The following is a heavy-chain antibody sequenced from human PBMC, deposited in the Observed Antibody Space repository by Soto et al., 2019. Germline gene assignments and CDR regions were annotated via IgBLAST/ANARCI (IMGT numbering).Heavy chain of an antibody. CDR1: GGSISSSSHY. CDR2: IYYSGST. J-gene: IGHJ3*02. CDR3: AGRGQVYIQRVYKGAAFDI. Sequence: SETLSLTCTVSGGSISSSSHYWGWIRQPPGKGLEWIGSIYYSGSTYYNPSLKSRVTISVDTSENQFSLKLSSVTAADTAVYYCAGRGQVYIQRVYKGAAFDIWGQGTMVTVSS. D-gene: IGHD1-20*01. V-gene: IGHV4-39*01.